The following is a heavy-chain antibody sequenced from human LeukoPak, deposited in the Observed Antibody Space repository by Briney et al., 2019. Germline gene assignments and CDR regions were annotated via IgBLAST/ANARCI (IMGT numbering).Heavy chain of an antibody. CDR1: GFAFSNAW. J-gene: IGHJ4*02. V-gene: IGHV3-7*03. Sequence: PGGSLRLSCAASGFAFSNAWMSWVPQAPGKGLEWVANIKQLGSEKYYVDSVKGRFTISRDDAMNSLYLQMNSLRAEDTALYYCARARYGSGSYYIDYWGQGTLVTVSS. CDR2: IKQLGSEK. CDR3: ARARYGSGSYYIDY. D-gene: IGHD3-10*01.